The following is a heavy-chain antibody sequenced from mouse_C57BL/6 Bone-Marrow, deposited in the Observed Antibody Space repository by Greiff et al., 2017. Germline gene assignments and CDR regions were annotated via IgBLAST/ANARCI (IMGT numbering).Heavy chain of an antibody. Sequence: QVQLQQSGAELVRPGTSVKVSCKASGYAFTNYLIEWVKQRPGQGLEWIGVINPGSGGTNYNEKFKGKATLTADKSSSTAYMQLSSLTSEDSAVYFCARSVAHYAMDYWSQGTSVTVSS. D-gene: IGHD1-1*01. V-gene: IGHV1-54*01. CDR2: INPGSGGT. CDR1: GYAFTNYL. CDR3: ARSVAHYAMDY. J-gene: IGHJ4*01.